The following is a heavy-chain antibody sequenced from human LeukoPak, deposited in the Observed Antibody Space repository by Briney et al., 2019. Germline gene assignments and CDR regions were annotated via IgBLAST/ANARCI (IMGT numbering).Heavy chain of an antibody. V-gene: IGHV3-23*01. D-gene: IGHD4-17*01. J-gene: IGHJ4*02. CDR2: ISGSGGST. CDR3: AKDSATTVTTPRGWGY. Sequence: GGSLRLSCAASGFTFSSYAMSRVRQAPGKGLEWVSAISGSGGSTYYADSVKGRFTISRDNSKNTLYLQMNSLRAEDTAVYYCAKDSATTVTTPRGWGYWGQGTLVTVSS. CDR1: GFTFSSYA.